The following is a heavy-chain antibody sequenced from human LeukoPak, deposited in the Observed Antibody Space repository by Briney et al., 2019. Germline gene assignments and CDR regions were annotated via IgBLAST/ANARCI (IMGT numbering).Heavy chain of an antibody. CDR2: INHSGST. CDR3: ARQRRDDFWSGYLGGWFDP. CDR1: GGSFSGYY. Sequence: SETLSLTCAVYGGSFSGYYWSWIRQPPGKGLEWIGEINHSGSTNYNPSLKSRVTISVDTSKNQFSLKLSSVTAADTAVYYCARQRRDDFWSGYLGGWFDPWGQGTLVTVSS. D-gene: IGHD3-3*01. V-gene: IGHV4-34*01. J-gene: IGHJ5*02.